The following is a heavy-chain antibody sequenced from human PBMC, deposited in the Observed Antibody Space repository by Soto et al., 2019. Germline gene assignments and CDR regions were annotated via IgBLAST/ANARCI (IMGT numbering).Heavy chain of an antibody. V-gene: IGHV6-1*01. CDR1: GDSVSSKTAA. CDR2: TYYRSKWYN. CDR3: ARGGTTPPYSSSWTFDF. J-gene: IGHJ4*02. D-gene: IGHD6-13*01. Sequence: PSQTLSLTCSISGDSVSSKTAAWNWIRQSPSRGLEWLGRTYYRSKWYNDYAVSVKGRITINPDTSKNQFSLQLNSVTPEDTAVYYCARGGTTPPYSSSWTFDFWGQGTLVTVCS.